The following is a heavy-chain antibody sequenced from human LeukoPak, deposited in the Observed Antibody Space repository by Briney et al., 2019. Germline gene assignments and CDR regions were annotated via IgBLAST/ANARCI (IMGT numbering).Heavy chain of an antibody. CDR3: ARVRYYDFWSGYYRTDDAFDI. D-gene: IGHD3-3*01. CDR1: GYTFTSYD. Sequence: ASVKVSCKASGYTFTSYDINWVRQATGQGLEWMGWMNPNSGNTGYAQKFQGRVTITRNTSISTAYMELSSLRSEDTAVYYCARVRYYDFWSGYYRTDDAFDIWGQGTMVTVSS. J-gene: IGHJ3*02. CDR2: MNPNSGNT. V-gene: IGHV1-8*03.